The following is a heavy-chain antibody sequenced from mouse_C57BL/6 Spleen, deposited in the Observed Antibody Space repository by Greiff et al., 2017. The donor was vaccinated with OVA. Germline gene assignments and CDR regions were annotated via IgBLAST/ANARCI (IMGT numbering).Heavy chain of an antibody. J-gene: IGHJ1*03. Sequence: EVKLQESGPGLVKPSQSLSLTCSVTGYSITSGYYWNWIRQFPGNKLEWMGYISYDGSTNYNPSLKNRISITRDTSKNQFFLKLNSVTTEDTATYYCARGLRYWYFDVWGTGTTGTVSS. CDR1: GYSITSGYY. CDR2: ISYDGST. CDR3: ARGLRYWYFDV. V-gene: IGHV3-6*01. D-gene: IGHD1-1*01.